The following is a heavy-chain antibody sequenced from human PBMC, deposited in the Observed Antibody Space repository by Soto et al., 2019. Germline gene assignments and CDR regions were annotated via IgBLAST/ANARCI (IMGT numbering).Heavy chain of an antibody. CDR3: ASTGTNPLVAFDI. V-gene: IGHV1-18*01. Sequence: ASVLVPFPASGYCFTKYGLLWVRQAPGQGLEWMRWISAYNDNTNYAQKLHCRVTMTTYTSTSTAYMEPRSQRSDDTAVYYYASTGTNPLVAFDIWGQGTRFTVAS. J-gene: IGHJ3*02. CDR1: GYCFTKYG. D-gene: IGHD1-7*01. CDR2: ISAYNDNT.